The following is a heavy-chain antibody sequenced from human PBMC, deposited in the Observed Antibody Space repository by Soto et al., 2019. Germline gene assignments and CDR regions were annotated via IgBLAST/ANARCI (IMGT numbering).Heavy chain of an antibody. D-gene: IGHD3-9*01. J-gene: IGHJ4*02. CDR3: VRFDVSYDILTTKWV. CDR2: IIPIFGTA. CDR1: GGTFSSYA. V-gene: IGHV1-69*12. Sequence: QVQLVQSGAEVKKPGSSVKVSCKASGGTFSSYAISWVRQAPGQGLDWMGGIIPIFGTANYAQKFQGRVTITADESKSTAYMELSSLRSQDTAVYYCVRFDVSYDILTTKWVWGQGQLVTVS.